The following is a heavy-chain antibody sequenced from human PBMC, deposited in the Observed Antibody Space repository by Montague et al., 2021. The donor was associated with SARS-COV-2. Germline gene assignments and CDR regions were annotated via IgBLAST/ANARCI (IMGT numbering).Heavy chain of an antibody. CDR2: TCYRSEWYF. V-gene: IGHV6-1*01. J-gene: IGHJ3*02. Sequence: CAISGDSVSSNNAAWNWIRQPPSKGLEWLGRTCYRSEWYFGYAISLRGRITINPDTSKNQFSLQLDPVTLDDTAVYYCARYSYSGTYFGLNDAFDIWGQGTLVTVSS. CDR1: GDSVSSNNAA. D-gene: IGHD1-26*01. CDR3: ARYSYSGTYFGLNDAFDI.